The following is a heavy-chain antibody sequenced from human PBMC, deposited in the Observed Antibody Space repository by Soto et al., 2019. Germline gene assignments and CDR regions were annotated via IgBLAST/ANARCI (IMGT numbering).Heavy chain of an antibody. J-gene: IGHJ4*02. CDR1: GGSISSGDYY. Sequence: QVQLQESGPGLVKPSQTLSLTCTVSGGSISSGDYYWSWIRQPPGKGLEWIGYIYYSGSTYYNPSLKSRVTISVDTSKNQCSLKLSSVTAAGTAVYYCAREAMTTVTTPGFVDYWGQGTLVTVSS. CDR2: IYYSGST. V-gene: IGHV4-30-4*01. CDR3: AREAMTTVTTPGFVDY. D-gene: IGHD4-17*01.